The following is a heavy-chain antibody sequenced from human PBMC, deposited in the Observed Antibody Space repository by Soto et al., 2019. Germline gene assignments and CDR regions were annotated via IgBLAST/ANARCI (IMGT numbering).Heavy chain of an antibody. CDR2: IATYNSNK. V-gene: IGHV1-18*01. J-gene: IGHJ5*02. D-gene: IGHD3-10*01. CDR3: ARVLRGVVNWFDP. Sequence: GASVKVSCKTSGDTSTNFGLSWVRQAPGQGLEWMGWIATYNSNKNYAQKFQGRLTLTTDTSTSTGYMELKSLEYDDTAVYYCARVLRGVVNWFDPWGQGTLVTVSS. CDR1: GDTSTNFG.